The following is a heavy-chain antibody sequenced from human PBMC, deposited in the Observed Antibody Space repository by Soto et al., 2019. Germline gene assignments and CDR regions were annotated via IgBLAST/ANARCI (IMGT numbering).Heavy chain of an antibody. Sequence: SETLSLTCTVSGGSISSGDYYWSWIRQPPGKGLEWIGYIYYSGSTNYNPSLKSRVTISVDTSKNQFSLKLSSVTAADTAVYYFARGEGYYYDSRDYWYFDLWGRGTLVTVSS. V-gene: IGHV4-61*08. CDR2: IYYSGST. J-gene: IGHJ2*01. D-gene: IGHD3-22*01. CDR3: ARGEGYYYDSRDYWYFDL. CDR1: GGSISSGDYY.